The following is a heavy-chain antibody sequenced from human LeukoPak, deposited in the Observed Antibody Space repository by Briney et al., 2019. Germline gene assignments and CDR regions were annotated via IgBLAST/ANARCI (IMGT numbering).Heavy chain of an antibody. D-gene: IGHD4-23*01. V-gene: IGHV3-30*02. J-gene: IGHJ6*03. Sequence: SGGSLRLSCAASGFTFSSYGMHWVRQAPGKGLEWVAFIRYDGSNKYYADSVKGRFTISRDNSKNTLYLQMNSLRAEGTAVYYCAKDPQAVGLNYYYYYYMDVWGKGTTVTVSS. CDR2: IRYDGSNK. CDR1: GFTFSSYG. CDR3: AKDPQAVGLNYYYYYYMDV.